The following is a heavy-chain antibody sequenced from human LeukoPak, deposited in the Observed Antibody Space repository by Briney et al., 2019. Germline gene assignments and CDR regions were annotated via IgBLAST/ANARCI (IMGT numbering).Heavy chain of an antibody. D-gene: IGHD6-13*01. J-gene: IGHJ4*02. Sequence: PGGSLRLSCAASGFTFSSYAMSWVRQAPGKGLEWVSAISGSGGITYYADSVNGRFTISRDNSKNTLYLQMNSLRAEDTAVYYCAKDRGSSIAAADSLLFDYWGQGTLVTVSS. CDR3: AKDRGSSIAAADSLLFDY. CDR1: GFTFSSYA. V-gene: IGHV3-23*01. CDR2: ISGSGGIT.